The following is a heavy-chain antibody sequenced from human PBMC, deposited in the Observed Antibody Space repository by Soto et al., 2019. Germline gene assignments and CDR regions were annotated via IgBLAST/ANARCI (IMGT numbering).Heavy chain of an antibody. D-gene: IGHD1-1*01. CDR1: GYTFTSYD. Sequence: ASVKVSCKASGYTFTSYDIYWVRRATGQGLEWMGWMNPNTGNSGYAQKFQGRVTVTSDTSINTVYMELSSLRSEDTAVYYCARRAETNGWNGFGADKYYFDFWGQGTLVT. J-gene: IGHJ4*02. CDR2: MNPNTGNS. CDR3: ARRAETNGWNGFGADKYYFDF. V-gene: IGHV1-8*01.